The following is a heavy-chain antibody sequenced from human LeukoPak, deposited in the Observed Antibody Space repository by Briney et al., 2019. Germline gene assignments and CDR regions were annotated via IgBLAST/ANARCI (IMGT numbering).Heavy chain of an antibody. Sequence: GGSLRLSCAASGFSVSSNYMSWVRQAPGKGLEWVSVVYSGGNTHYADYVKGRFSISRDISENTVYLQMNSLRAEDTAVYYCARCGGSYYGQAFDIWGQGTMVTVSS. J-gene: IGHJ3*02. CDR3: ARCGGSYYGQAFDI. V-gene: IGHV3-66*01. CDR2: VYSGGNT. CDR1: GFSVSSNY. D-gene: IGHD1-26*01.